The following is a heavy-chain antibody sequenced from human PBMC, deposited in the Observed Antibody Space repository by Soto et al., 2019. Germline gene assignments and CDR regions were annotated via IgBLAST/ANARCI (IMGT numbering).Heavy chain of an antibody. V-gene: IGHV3-30*04. D-gene: IGHD3-22*01. Sequence: QVQLVESGGGVVQPGRSLRLSCAASGFTFSGFAMHWVRQAPGKGLEWVAVISFDGTNKYYADSVKGRFTISRDNSKNTPTLQMNSLRAEDTAVYSCAKDYFDSSGDPYYFDNWGQGTLVTVSS. CDR1: GFTFSGFA. CDR2: ISFDGTNK. CDR3: AKDYFDSSGDPYYFDN. J-gene: IGHJ4*02.